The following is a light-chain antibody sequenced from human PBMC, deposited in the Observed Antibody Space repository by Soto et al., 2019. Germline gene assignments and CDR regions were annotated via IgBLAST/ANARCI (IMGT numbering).Light chain of an antibody. Sequence: QTVVTQESSFSVSPGGTVTLTCGLISGSATTSNNPSWYQHTPGQAPRTLIYSTSSRSSGVPDHFSGSILGNKAALTITGAQADDESDYYCALLMDNGISVFGTGTKVTVL. CDR3: ALLMDNGISV. CDR1: SGSATTSNN. J-gene: IGLJ1*01. CDR2: STS. V-gene: IGLV8-61*01.